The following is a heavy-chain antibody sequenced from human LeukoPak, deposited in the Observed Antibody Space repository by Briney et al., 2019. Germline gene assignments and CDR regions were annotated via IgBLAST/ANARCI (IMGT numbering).Heavy chain of an antibody. V-gene: IGHV1-69*06. Sequence: SVKVSCKASGGTFSSYAISWVRQAPGQGPEWMGGIIPIFGTANYAQKFQGRVTITADKSTSTAYMELSSLRSEDTAVYYCARGVAVAGPDYYYYYYMDVWGKGTTVTVSS. J-gene: IGHJ6*03. CDR1: GGTFSSYA. CDR2: IIPIFGTA. D-gene: IGHD6-19*01. CDR3: ARGVAVAGPDYYYYYYMDV.